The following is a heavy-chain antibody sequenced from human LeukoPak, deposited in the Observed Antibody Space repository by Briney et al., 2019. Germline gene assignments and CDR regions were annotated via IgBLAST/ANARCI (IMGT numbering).Heavy chain of an antibody. Sequence: GASVKVSCKVSGYTLTELSMHWVRQAPGKGLEWMGGFDPEDGETIYAQKFQGRVTMTEDTSTDTAYMELSSLRSEDTAVYYCATGGIAAAPDGVQHWGQGTLVTVSS. CDR1: GYTLTELS. CDR3: ATGGIAAAPDGVQH. J-gene: IGHJ1*01. CDR2: FDPEDGET. V-gene: IGHV1-24*01. D-gene: IGHD6-13*01.